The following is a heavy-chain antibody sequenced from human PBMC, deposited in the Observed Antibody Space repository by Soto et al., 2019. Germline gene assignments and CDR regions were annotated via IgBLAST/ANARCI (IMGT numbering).Heavy chain of an antibody. J-gene: IGHJ4*02. V-gene: IGHV1-69*01. CDR2: FVPIVGTA. CDR1: GGTFSSYA. D-gene: IGHD1-26*01. Sequence: QVQLVQSGAEVKKPGSSVKVSCTASGGTFSSYAVSWVRQAPGQGLEWMGAFVPIVGTADYALNFQGRITIIADESTNTGYVELSSLRSEATAGYYCAIGSTYSGEFEFWGQGTLVTVSS. CDR3: AIGSTYSGEFEF.